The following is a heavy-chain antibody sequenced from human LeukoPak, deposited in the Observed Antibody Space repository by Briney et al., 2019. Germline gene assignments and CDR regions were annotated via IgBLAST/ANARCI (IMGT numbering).Heavy chain of an antibody. V-gene: IGHV4-38-2*02. Sequence: SETLSLTCSVSGYSITSGYYWGWIRQPPGKGLEWIGTIYHNGSTSYNPSLKSRVTISVDTSKNQFSLRLNSVIAADTAIYYCASGSYSVWFDPWGQGTLVTVSS. J-gene: IGHJ5*02. CDR1: GYSITSGYY. CDR2: IYHNGST. D-gene: IGHD1-26*01. CDR3: ASGSYSVWFDP.